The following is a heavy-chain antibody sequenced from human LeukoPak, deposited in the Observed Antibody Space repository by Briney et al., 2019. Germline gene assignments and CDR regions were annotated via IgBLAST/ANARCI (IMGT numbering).Heavy chain of an antibody. CDR1: GFTFSSYA. CDR2: IYSDGST. J-gene: IGHJ4*02. V-gene: IGHV3-53*05. CDR3: GIAAAGGHGTFDY. Sequence: GGSLRLSCAASGFTFSSYAFHWVRQAPGKGLEWVSVIYSDGSTYYADSVKGRFTISRDNSKDTLYLQMNSLRDEDTAVYYCGIAAAGGHGTFDYWGQGTLVTVSS. D-gene: IGHD6-13*01.